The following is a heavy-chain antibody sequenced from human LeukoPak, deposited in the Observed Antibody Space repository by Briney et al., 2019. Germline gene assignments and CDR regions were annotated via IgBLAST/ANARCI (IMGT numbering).Heavy chain of an antibody. Sequence: PGGSLRLSCAASGFTFSSYAMSWVRQAPGKGLEWVSAISGSGGSTYYADSVKGRFTISRDNSKNTLYLQMNSLRAEDTAVYYCASSDPYYSGGSCYFHAFDIWGQGTMVTVSS. D-gene: IGHD2-15*01. CDR3: ASSDPYYSGGSCYFHAFDI. J-gene: IGHJ3*02. CDR1: GFTFSSYA. CDR2: ISGSGGST. V-gene: IGHV3-23*01.